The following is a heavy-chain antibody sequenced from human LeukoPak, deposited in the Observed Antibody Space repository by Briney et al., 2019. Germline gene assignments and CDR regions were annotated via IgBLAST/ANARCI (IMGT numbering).Heavy chain of an antibody. V-gene: IGHV3-30*03. CDR1: GFTFSSYG. D-gene: IGHD1-26*01. J-gene: IGHJ4*02. CDR3: AGDRWRGAPDYFDC. Sequence: GRSLRLSCAASGFTFSSYGMHWVRQAPGKGLEWVAVISYDGSNKYYADSVKGRFTVSTDSSKNTVYLQMTGLRSEDTAVYYCAGDRWRGAPDYFDCWGQGTLVTVSS. CDR2: ISYDGSNK.